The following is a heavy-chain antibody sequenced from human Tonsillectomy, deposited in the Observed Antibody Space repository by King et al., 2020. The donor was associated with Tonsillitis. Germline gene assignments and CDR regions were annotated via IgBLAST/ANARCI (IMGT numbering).Heavy chain of an antibody. CDR3: ARGDQQWLAKPLNWFDP. Sequence: VQLVESGGGLVQPGGSLRLSCAASGFTFSSYNMNWVRQAPGKGLEWVSYISSSSSTIYYADSVKGRFTISRDNAKNSLYLQMNSLRDEDTAVYYCARGDQQWLAKPLNWFDPWGQGTLVTVSS. CDR2: ISSSSSTI. CDR1: GFTFSSYN. V-gene: IGHV3-48*02. J-gene: IGHJ5*02. D-gene: IGHD6-19*01.